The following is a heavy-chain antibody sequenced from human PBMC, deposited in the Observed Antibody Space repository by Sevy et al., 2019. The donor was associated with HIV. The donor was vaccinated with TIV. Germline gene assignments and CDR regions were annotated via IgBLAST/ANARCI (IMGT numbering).Heavy chain of an antibody. Sequence: GGSLRLSCAASGFTFSDYYMSWIRQAPGKGLEWVSYISSSGSNIYYADSVKGRFTISRDNAKNSLYLQMNSLRAEDTAVYYCASGITFFGVVTPDYWGQGTLVTVSS. D-gene: IGHD3-3*01. V-gene: IGHV3-11*01. CDR3: ASGITFFGVVTPDY. CDR1: GFTFSDYY. CDR2: ISSSGSNI. J-gene: IGHJ4*02.